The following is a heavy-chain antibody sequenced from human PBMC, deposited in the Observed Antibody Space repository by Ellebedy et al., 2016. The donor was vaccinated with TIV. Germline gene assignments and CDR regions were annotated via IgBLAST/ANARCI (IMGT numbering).Heavy chain of an antibody. Sequence: ASVKVSCKASGYTFTSYYMHWVRQAPGQGLEWMGIINPSGGSTSYAQKFQGRVTMTRDTSTSTVYMELSSLRSEDTAVYYCARAAGDILTGPHPDYWGQGTLVTVSS. CDR1: GYTFTSYY. CDR3: ARAAGDILTGPHPDY. J-gene: IGHJ4*02. V-gene: IGHV1-46*01. CDR2: INPSGGST. D-gene: IGHD3-9*01.